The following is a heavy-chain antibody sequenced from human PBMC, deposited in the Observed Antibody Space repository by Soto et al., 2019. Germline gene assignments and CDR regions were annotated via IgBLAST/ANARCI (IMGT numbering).Heavy chain of an antibody. J-gene: IGHJ5*02. D-gene: IGHD6-13*01. CDR3: ARSSSRRFWFDP. V-gene: IGHV4-34*01. CDR1: GGSFRGYY. CDR2: INHSGST. Sequence: SEPLPLTYAVDGGSFRGYYWSWIRQPPGKGLEWIGEINHSGSTNYNPSLKSRVTISVDTSKNQFSLKLSSVTAADTAVYYCARSSSRRFWFDPWGQGTLVTVSS.